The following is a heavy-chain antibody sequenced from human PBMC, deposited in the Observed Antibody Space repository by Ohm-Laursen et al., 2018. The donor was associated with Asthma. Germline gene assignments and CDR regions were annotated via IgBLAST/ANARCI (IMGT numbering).Heavy chain of an antibody. CDR3: AKIIAAAGYYYYYGMDV. D-gene: IGHD6-13*01. CDR1: GFTFSSYA. Sequence: GSLRLSCTASGFTFSSYAMSWVRQAPGKALEWVSAISGSGGSTYYADSVKGRFTISRDNSKNTLYLQMNSLRAEDTAVYYCAKIIAAAGYYYYYGMDVWGQGTTVTVSS. V-gene: IGHV3-23*01. J-gene: IGHJ6*02. CDR2: ISGSGGST.